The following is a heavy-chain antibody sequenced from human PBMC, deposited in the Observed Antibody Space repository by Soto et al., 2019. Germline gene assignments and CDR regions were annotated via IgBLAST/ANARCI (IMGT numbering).Heavy chain of an antibody. V-gene: IGHV3-23*01. CDR1: GFTFSSYA. CDR2: ISGSGGST. J-gene: IGHJ6*02. CDR3: AKDLVRGYSYGRPDYYYYGMDV. D-gene: IGHD5-18*01. Sequence: GSLRLSCAASGFTFSSYAMSWVRQAPGKGLEWVSAISGSGGSTYYADSVKGRFTISRDNSKNTLYLQMNSLRAEDTAVYYCAKDLVRGYSYGRPDYYYYGMDVWGQGTTVTVS.